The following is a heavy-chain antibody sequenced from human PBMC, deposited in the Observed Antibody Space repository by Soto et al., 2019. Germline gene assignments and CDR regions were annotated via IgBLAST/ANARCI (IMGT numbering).Heavy chain of an antibody. J-gene: IGHJ6*03. D-gene: IGHD2-8*01. CDR3: ARVGNGSWYYYYMDV. Sequence: ASETLSLTCTVSGGSISSYYLSWIRQPPGKGLEWIGYIYYSGSTNYNPSLKSRVTISVDTSKNQFSLKLSSVTAADTAVYYCARVGNGSWYYYYMDVWGKGTTVTVSS. CDR2: IYYSGST. CDR1: GGSISSYY. V-gene: IGHV4-59*01.